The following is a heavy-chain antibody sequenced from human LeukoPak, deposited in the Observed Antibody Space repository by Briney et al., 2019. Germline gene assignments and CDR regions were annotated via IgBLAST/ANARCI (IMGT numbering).Heavy chain of an antibody. Sequence: GASVKVSCKASGYTFTGYYLHWVRQAPGQGLERMGWITPNSGGTDYAQKFQGRVTMTRDTSIRTAYMELSRLRSDDTAVYYCAKYFVDGSGSYYNRLHFWFDPWGQGTLVTVSS. D-gene: IGHD3-10*01. CDR1: GYTFTGYY. J-gene: IGHJ5*02. CDR3: AKYFVDGSGSYYNRLHFWFDP. V-gene: IGHV1-2*02. CDR2: ITPNSGGT.